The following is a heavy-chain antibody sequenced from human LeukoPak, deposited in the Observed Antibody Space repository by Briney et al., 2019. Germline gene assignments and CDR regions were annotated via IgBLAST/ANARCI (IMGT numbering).Heavy chain of an antibody. CDR1: GFTLSNHW. CDR3: ARGTGYDPVDY. D-gene: IGHD3/OR15-3a*01. J-gene: IGHJ4*02. CDR2: VNRDGSET. V-gene: IGHV3-7*01. Sequence: GGSLRLSCAASGFTLSNHWMTWVRQVPGRGPEWVANVNRDGSETYYLDSVKGRFTISKDNAKNSLYLQMNSLRAEDTAVYYCARGTGYDPVDYWGQGTLVTVSS.